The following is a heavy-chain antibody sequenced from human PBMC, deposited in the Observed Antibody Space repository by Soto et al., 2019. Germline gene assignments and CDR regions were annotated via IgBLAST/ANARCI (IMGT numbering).Heavy chain of an antibody. CDR3: ARRSPDSYYYYYYYMDV. J-gene: IGHJ6*03. Sequence: GSLRLSCAASGFTFSDYYMSWIRQAPGKGLEWVSYISSSGSTIYYADSVKGRFTISRDNAKNSLYLQMNSLRAEDTAVYYCARRSPDSYYYYYYYMDVWAKGTTVTV. CDR1: GFTFSDYY. V-gene: IGHV3-11*01. D-gene: IGHD2-15*01. CDR2: ISSSGSTI.